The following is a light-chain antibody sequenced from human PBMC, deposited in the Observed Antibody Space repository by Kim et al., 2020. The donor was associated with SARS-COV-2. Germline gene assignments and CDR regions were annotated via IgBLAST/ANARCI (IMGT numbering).Light chain of an antibody. J-gene: IGLJ2*01. V-gene: IGLV3-1*01. Sequence: ELTQPPSVSVSPGQTASITCSGDKLGDKYACWYQQKPGQSPVLVIYQDSKRPSGNPERFSGSNSGNTATLTISGTQAMDEADYYCQAWDSSTYVVFGGGTQLTVL. CDR1: KLGDKY. CDR3: QAWDSSTYVV. CDR2: QDS.